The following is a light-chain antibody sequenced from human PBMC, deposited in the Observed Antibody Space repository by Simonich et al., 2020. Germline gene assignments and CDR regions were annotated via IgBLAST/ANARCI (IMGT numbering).Light chain of an antibody. CDR2: DAS. Sequence: EIVLTQSPATLSLSPGERATLSCRASQSVSSYLAWYQQKPGQAPRLLIYDASNRATGIPARFSGSGPGTDFPLTISSLEPEDFAVYYCQQRSNWHELTFGGGTKVEIK. V-gene: IGKV3D-11*02. J-gene: IGKJ4*01. CDR1: QSVSSY. CDR3: QQRSNWHELT.